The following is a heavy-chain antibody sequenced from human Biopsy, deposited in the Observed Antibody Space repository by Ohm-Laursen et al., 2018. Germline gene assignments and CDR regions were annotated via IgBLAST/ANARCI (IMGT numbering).Heavy chain of an antibody. CDR1: GYPFITYG. D-gene: IGHD4-11*01. J-gene: IGHJ4*02. Sequence: ASVKVSCKASGYPFITYGISWVRQAPGQGLEWMGWISAYNGHTKFARKFQDRVTMTTDTSTTTAYMDLRSLRSDDTAVYYCARDPHGEGRDYSSYFDYWGQGTLVTVSS. V-gene: IGHV1-18*01. CDR3: ARDPHGEGRDYSSYFDY. CDR2: ISAYNGHT.